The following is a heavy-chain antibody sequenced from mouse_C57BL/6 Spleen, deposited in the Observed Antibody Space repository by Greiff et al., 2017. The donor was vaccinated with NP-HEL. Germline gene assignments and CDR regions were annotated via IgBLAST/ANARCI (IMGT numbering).Heavy chain of an antibody. J-gene: IGHJ3*01. CDR2: IRLKSDNYAT. V-gene: IGHV6-3*01. CDR3: VRSPYAY. D-gene: IGHD1-1*01. Sequence: EVQLQESGGGLVQPGGSMKLSCVASGFTFSNYWMNWVRQSPEKGLEWVAQIRLKSDNYATHYAESVKGRFTISRDDSKSSVYLQMNSLRAEDTGIYYCVRSPYAYWGQGTLVTVSA. CDR1: GFTFSNYW.